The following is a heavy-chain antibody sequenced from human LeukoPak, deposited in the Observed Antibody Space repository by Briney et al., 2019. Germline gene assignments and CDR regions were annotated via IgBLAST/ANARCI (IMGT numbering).Heavy chain of an antibody. Sequence: SETLSLTCSDSGASIRDYYCTGIRQPPGKRLQWIGSISHSGSTKYNPSLNSRVSISIDTSRNKFSLKLRSVTAADTAVYYCVRAPRYYRDSYYSYIDVWGEGTTVTVSS. CDR1: GASIRDYY. J-gene: IGHJ6*03. D-gene: IGHD3-22*01. V-gene: IGHV4-59*01. CDR3: VRAPRYYRDSYYSYIDV. CDR2: ISHSGST.